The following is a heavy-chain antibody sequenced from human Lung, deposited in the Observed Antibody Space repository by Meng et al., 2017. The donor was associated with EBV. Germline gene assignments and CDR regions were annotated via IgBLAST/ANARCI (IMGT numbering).Heavy chain of an antibody. CDR3: ARTGCSSSSCYDY. J-gene: IGHJ4*02. CDR2: INAGNGNT. Sequence: QVQLCRSGAEVKEPGASVKVSCKASGYSFTTYAMHWVRQAPGQRLDWMGWINAGNGNTKYSEKFQSRVTITRDTAASTAYMELSSLRSEDTAVYYCARTGCSSSSCYDYWGQGTLVTVSS. D-gene: IGHD2-2*01. V-gene: IGHV1-3*01. CDR1: GYSFTTYA.